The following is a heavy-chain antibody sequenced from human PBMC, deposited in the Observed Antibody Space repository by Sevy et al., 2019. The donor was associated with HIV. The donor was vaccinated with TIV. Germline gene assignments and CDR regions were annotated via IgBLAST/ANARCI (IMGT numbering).Heavy chain of an antibody. D-gene: IGHD2-21*01. CDR2: IGGGDT. J-gene: IGHJ5*02. CDR1: GFTFNIYA. Sequence: GESLKISCATSGFTFNIYAMSWVRQAPGKGLEWVSTIGGGDTYYAYSVKGRFTISRDDSKSAVYLQMYSLRADDTAVYYWAKDGVSRNKLWDWFDPWGQGTLVTVSS. V-gene: IGHV3-23*01. CDR3: AKDGVSRNKLWDWFDP.